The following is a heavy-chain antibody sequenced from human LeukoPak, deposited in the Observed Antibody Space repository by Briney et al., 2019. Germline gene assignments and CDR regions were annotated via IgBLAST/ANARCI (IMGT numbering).Heavy chain of an antibody. CDR2: MNPNSGNT. Sequence: ASVKVSCKASGYTFTSYDINWVRQATGQGLEWMGWMNPNSGNTGYAQKFQGRVTITRNASISTAYMELSSLRSEDTAVDYCARVRSGYSSPYYFDYWGHGTLVTVSS. D-gene: IGHD6-13*01. CDR1: GYTFTSYD. J-gene: IGHJ4*01. CDR3: ARVRSGYSSPYYFDY. V-gene: IGHV1-8*03.